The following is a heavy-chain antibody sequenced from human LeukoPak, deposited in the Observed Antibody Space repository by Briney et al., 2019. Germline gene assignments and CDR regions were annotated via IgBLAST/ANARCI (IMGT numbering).Heavy chain of an antibody. CDR1: GGSISSGGYY. V-gene: IGHV4-30-2*01. D-gene: IGHD6-13*01. J-gene: IGHJ4*02. CDR3: ARTLGSSWTGGYFDY. Sequence: SETLSLTCTVSGGSISSGGYYWSWIRQPPGKSLEWIGYIYHSGSTYYNPSLKSRVTISVDRSKNQFSLKLSSVTAADTAVYYCARTLGSSWTGGYFDYWGQGTLVTVSS. CDR2: IYHSGST.